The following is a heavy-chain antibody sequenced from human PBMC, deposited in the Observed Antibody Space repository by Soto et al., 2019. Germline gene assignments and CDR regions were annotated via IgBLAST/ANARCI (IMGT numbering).Heavy chain of an antibody. Sequence: GESLKISCKGSGYRFTSYWIGWVLQMPWKGLEWMGIIYPGESETRYSPSFQGQATISADKSISTAYLQWSSLKALDTAMYYCARSSGGHLYYFEYWGQGTQVTVFS. D-gene: IGHD3-22*01. CDR1: GYRFTSYW. J-gene: IGHJ4*02. CDR3: ARSSGGHLYYFEY. V-gene: IGHV5-51*01. CDR2: IYPGESET.